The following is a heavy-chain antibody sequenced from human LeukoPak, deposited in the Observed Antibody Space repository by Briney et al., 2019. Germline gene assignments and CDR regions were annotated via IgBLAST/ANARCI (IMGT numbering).Heavy chain of an antibody. CDR3: ARARAPGDPFDI. D-gene: IGHD1-26*01. J-gene: IGHJ3*02. Sequence: ASVKVACKASGYTFSDYHMHWVRQAPGQGLEWMGWINPNSGGTIYAQKFQGRVTMTRDTSITTAYMELSRLRSDDTAVYYCARARAPGDPFDIWGQGTMDTVSS. CDR2: INPNSGGT. CDR1: GYTFSDYH. V-gene: IGHV1-2*02.